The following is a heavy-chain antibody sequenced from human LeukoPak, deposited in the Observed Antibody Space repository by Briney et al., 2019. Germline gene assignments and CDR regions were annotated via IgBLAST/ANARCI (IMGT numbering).Heavy chain of an antibody. J-gene: IGHJ4*02. V-gene: IGHV3-21*01. CDR1: GYTFSDFS. Sequence: PGGSLTLSCAASGYTFSDFSVNCVRQAPGKGLEWVSSISVRSNYRYYADSVRGRFTISRDDARDSLFLQMNSLRAEDTAVYFCVRLRRNSDRSGYYYYYDYWGQGTLVTVSS. CDR3: VRLRRNSDRSGYYYYYDY. D-gene: IGHD3-22*01. CDR2: ISVRSNYR.